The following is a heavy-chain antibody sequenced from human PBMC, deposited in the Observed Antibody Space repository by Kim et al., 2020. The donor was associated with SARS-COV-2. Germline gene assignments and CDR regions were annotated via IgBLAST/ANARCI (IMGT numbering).Heavy chain of an antibody. CDR2: IYHSGST. CDR1: GGSISSSNW. CDR3: ARVGTYYYGSGSYYNGRVPFDY. V-gene: IGHV4-4*02. D-gene: IGHD3-10*01. J-gene: IGHJ4*02. Sequence: SETLSLTCAVSGGSISSSNWWSWVRQPPGKGLEWIGEIYHSGSTNYNPSLKSRVTISVDKSKNQFSLKLSSVTAADTAVYYCARVGTYYYGSGSYYNGRVPFDYWGQGTLVTVSS.